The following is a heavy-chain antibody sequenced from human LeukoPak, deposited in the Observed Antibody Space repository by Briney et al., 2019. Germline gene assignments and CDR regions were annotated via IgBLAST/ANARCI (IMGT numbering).Heavy chain of an antibody. CDR1: GGSIGGYS. V-gene: IGHV4-59*01. D-gene: IGHD4-11*01. J-gene: IGHJ4*02. CDR3: ARGTYINSGLFDY. Sequence: SETLSLTCTVSGGSIGGYSWSWIRRPPGKGLEWIGHIYNSGSTDDNPSLKSRVTISVDTSKNQFSLKLSSVTAADTAVYYCARGTYINSGLFDYWGQGTLVTVSS. CDR2: IYNSGST.